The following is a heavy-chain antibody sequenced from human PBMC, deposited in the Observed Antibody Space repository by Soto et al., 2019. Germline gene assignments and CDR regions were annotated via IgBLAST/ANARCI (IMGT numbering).Heavy chain of an antibody. D-gene: IGHD4-17*01. Sequence: QVQLQESGPGLVKPSETLSLTCTVSGGSISRYYWSWIRQPPGKGLEWIGYINYSGSTNYNPSLKSRVTISVDTSKNQFSLKLTSVTGADTAVYYCARDFYGGYADDAFDIWGQGTMVTVSS. CDR3: ARDFYGGYADDAFDI. J-gene: IGHJ3*02. V-gene: IGHV4-59*08. CDR1: GGSISRYY. CDR2: INYSGST.